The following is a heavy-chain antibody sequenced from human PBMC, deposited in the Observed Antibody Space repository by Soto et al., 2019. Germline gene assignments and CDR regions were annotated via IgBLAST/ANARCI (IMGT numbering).Heavy chain of an antibody. J-gene: IGHJ6*04. V-gene: IGHV1-69*06. CDR2: IIPIFGTA. D-gene: IGHD3-9*01. CDR3: ARSGDILTGGEGYYYYGLDA. CDR1: GGTFSSYA. Sequence: SVKVSCKASGGTFSSYASSWVRQAPGQGLEWMGGIIPIFGTANYAQKFQGRVTITADKSTSTAYMELSSLRSEDTAVYYCARSGDILTGGEGYYYYGLDAWGKGLTVTGSS.